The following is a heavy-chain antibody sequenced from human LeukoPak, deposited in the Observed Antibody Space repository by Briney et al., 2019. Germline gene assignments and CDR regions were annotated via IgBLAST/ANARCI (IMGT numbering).Heavy chain of an antibody. CDR3: VSHVLYAFHI. J-gene: IGHJ3*02. Sequence: SETLSLTCTVAGGSISNYYWSWVRQPPGKGLDWIGYIYYSGSTNYNPSLKSRVTISVDTSKNQFSLKLSSVTAADTAVYYCVSHVLYAFHIWVLGTMVTVSS. V-gene: IGHV4-59*01. CDR1: GGSISNYY. D-gene: IGHD3-16*01. CDR2: IYYSGST.